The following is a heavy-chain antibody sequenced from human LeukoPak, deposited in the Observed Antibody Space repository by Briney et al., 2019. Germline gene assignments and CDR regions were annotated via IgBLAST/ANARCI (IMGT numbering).Heavy chain of an antibody. CDR1: GDSVSINSAA. J-gene: IGHJ4*02. V-gene: IGHV6-1*01. CDR2: TYYRSKWYN. CDR3: ARTLNTEYSGSWYFDY. D-gene: IGHD6-13*01. Sequence: SQTLSLTCAISGDSVSINSAAWNWLRQSPSRGLEWLGRTYYRSKWYNDYAESVKSLITINPDTSKNQFSLQLNSVTPEDTAVYYCARTLNTEYSGSWYFDYWGQGTLVTVSS.